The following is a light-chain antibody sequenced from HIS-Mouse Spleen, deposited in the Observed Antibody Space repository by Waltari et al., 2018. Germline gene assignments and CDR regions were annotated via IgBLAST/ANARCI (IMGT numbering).Light chain of an antibody. J-gene: IGLJ1*01. CDR2: DVS. Sequence: QSALTQPRSVSGSPGQSATISCTGPSSHVGGYNYVPWYQQHPGKAPKLMIYDVSKRPSGVPDRFSGSKSGNTASLTISGLQAEDEADYYCCSYAGSYTYVFGTGTKVTVL. CDR1: SSHVGGYNY. CDR3: CSYAGSYTYV. V-gene: IGLV2-11*01.